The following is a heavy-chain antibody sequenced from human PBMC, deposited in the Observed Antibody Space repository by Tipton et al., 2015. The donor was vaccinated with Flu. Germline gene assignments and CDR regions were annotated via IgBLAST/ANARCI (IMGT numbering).Heavy chain of an antibody. CDR2: IYHSGST. CDR3: ARASGYYTSYFDY. Sequence: TLSLTCAVSGGSISSGGYSWSWIRQPPGKGLEWIGYIYHSGSTYYNPSLKSRVTISVDRSKNQFSLKLSSVTAADTAVYYCARASGYYTSYFDYWGQGTLVTVSS. J-gene: IGHJ4*02. CDR1: GGSISSGGYS. D-gene: IGHD3-3*01. V-gene: IGHV4-30-2*01.